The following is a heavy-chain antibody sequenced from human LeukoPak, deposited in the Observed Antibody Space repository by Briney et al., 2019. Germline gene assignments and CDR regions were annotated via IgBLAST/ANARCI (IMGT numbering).Heavy chain of an antibody. J-gene: IGHJ3*01. D-gene: IGHD1-26*01. CDR2: IYHSGST. Sequence: PSETLSLTCAVYGGSFSGYYWSWLRQPPGKELEWIGHIYHSGSTIYNPSLKSRVTISVDMSKNQFSLRLTSGTAADTAVYYCARDQGGGSYRHAFDVWGQGKMVTVSS. CDR1: GGSFSGYY. V-gene: IGHV4-59*01. CDR3: ARDQGGGSYRHAFDV.